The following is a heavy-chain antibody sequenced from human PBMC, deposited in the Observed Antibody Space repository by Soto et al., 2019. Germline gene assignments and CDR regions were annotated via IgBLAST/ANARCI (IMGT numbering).Heavy chain of an antibody. CDR3: ARALDYGDYVNYYYYYMDV. CDR2: MNPNSGNT. V-gene: IGHV1-8*01. J-gene: IGHJ6*03. D-gene: IGHD4-17*01. Sequence: VKVSCKASGYTFTSYDINWVRQATGQGLEWMGWMNPNSGNTGYAQKFQGRVTMTRNTSISTAYMELSSLRSEDTAVYYCARALDYGDYVNYYYYYMDVWGKGTTVTVSS. CDR1: GYTFTSYD.